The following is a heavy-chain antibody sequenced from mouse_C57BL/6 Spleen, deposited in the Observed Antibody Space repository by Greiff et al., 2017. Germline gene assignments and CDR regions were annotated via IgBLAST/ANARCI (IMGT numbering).Heavy chain of an antibody. V-gene: IGHV1-69*01. CDR2: IDPSASYT. J-gene: IGHJ4*01. D-gene: IGHD1-1*01. Sequence: VQLQQPGAELVLPGASVKLSCTASGYTFTSYWMHWVHQRPGQGLEWIGEIDPSASYTNYNQKFKGKSTLTVDKSSSTAYMQLSSLTSEDSAVYYCARYDYWSSGAMDYWGKGTSVTVSS. CDR1: GYTFTSYW. CDR3: ARYDYWSSGAMDY.